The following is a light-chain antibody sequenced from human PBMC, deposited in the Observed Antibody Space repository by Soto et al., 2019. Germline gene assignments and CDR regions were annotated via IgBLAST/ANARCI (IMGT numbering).Light chain of an antibody. V-gene: IGLV2-14*01. CDR1: SSDVGGYNH. CDR3: SSFTSSTTPV. CDR2: DVS. Sequence: QSALTQPASVSGSPGQSITISCTGTSSDVGGYNHVSWYQQHPGKAPKLMIYDVSNRPSGVSNRCSGSKSGNTASLTISWLQDEEEADYYCSSFTSSTTPVFGGGTKLTVL. J-gene: IGLJ2*01.